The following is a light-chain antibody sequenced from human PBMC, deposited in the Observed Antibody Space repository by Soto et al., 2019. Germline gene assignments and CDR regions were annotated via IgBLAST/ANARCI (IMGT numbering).Light chain of an antibody. Sequence: QSVLTQPPSVSGTPGQRVTISCSGSSSNIGSGTVNWYQQLPGTAPKLLIYNNNQWPSGVPDRFSGSKSGTSGSLAISGLQSEDEADYYCASWDDSLNGPSVFGTGTKVTVL. V-gene: IGLV1-44*01. CDR3: ASWDDSLNGPSV. CDR1: SSNIGSGT. CDR2: NNN. J-gene: IGLJ1*01.